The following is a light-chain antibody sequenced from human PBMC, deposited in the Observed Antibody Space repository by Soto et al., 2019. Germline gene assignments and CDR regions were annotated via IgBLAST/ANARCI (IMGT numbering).Light chain of an antibody. CDR2: DVS. J-gene: IGLJ2*01. CDR1: SSDVGGYNY. CDR3: SSDTSSIL. Sequence: QSALTQPASVSGSPGQSITISCTGTSSDVGGYNYVSWYQQHPGKAPKLMIYDVSNRPSGVSNRFSGSKSGNTASLTISGLQAEDEADYCCSSDTSSILFGGGTKLTVL. V-gene: IGLV2-14*01.